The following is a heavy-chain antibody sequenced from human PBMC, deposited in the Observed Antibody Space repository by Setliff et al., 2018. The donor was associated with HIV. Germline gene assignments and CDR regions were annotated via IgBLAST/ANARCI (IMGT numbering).Heavy chain of an antibody. D-gene: IGHD6-13*01. V-gene: IGHV3-74*03. CDR2: INTDGSSA. CDR3: AKGRYSSSWYYFDY. J-gene: IGHJ4*02. CDR1: GFTFSNSW. Sequence: PGGSLRLSCAASGFTFSNSWMHWVRQAPGKGLVWVSRINTDGSSATYADSVKGRFTNSRDNAKNSLYLQMNSLRAEDMALYYCAKGRYSSSWYYFDYWGQGTLVTVSS.